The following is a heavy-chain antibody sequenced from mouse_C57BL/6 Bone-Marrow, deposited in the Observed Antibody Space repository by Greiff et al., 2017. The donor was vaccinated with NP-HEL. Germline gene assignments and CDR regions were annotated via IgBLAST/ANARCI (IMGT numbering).Heavy chain of an antibody. CDR2: ISSGGDYI. V-gene: IGHV5-9-1*02. CDR1: GFTFSSYA. J-gene: IGHJ4*01. D-gene: IGHD3-2*02. CDR3: TRGSGYVYAMDY. Sequence: EVKLVESGEGLVKPGGSLKLSCAASGFTFSSYAMSWVRQTPEKRLEWVAYISSGGDYIYYADTVKGRFTISRDNARNTLYLQMSSLKSEDTAMYYCTRGSGYVYAMDYWGQGTSVTVSS.